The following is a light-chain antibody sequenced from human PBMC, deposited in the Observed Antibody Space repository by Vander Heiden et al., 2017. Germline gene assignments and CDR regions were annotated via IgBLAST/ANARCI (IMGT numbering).Light chain of an antibody. V-gene: IGKV1-39*01. Sequence: DIQMTQSPSSLSASIGDRVTITRGASQNINNYVNWYQQQPGKAPKLLIFAASNLQSGVPSRFSGSGSGRDFTLTISSLHPEDFATYYCQQNNRPHTFGQGTKLEI. CDR3: QQNNRPHT. CDR1: QNINNY. J-gene: IGKJ2*01. CDR2: AAS.